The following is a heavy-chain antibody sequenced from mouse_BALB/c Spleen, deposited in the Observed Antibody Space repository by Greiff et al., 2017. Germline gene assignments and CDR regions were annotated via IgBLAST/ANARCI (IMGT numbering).Heavy chain of an antibody. CDR3: ARVWLLRFDY. J-gene: IGHJ2*01. CDR2: ISYDGSN. D-gene: IGHD2-3*01. V-gene: IGHV3-6*02. CDR1: GYSITSGYY. Sequence: EVQLQQSGPGLVKPSQSLSLTCSVTGYSITSGYYWNWIRQFPGNKLEWMGYISYDGSNNYNPSLKNRISITRDTSKNQFFLKLNSVTTEDTATYYCARVWLLRFDYWGQGTTLTVSS.